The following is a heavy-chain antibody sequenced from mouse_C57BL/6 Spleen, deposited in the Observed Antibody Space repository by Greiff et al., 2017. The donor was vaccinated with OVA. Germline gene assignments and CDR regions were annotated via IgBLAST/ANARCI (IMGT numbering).Heavy chain of an antibody. D-gene: IGHD4-1*01. CDR3: ARSELAAY. Sequence: QVQLQQPGAELVKPGASVKLSCKASGYTFTSYWMQWVKQRPGQGLEWIGEIDPSDSYTNYNQKFKGKATLTVDTSSSTAYMQLSSLTSEDSAVYYCARSELAAYWGQGTLVTVSA. J-gene: IGHJ3*01. V-gene: IGHV1-50*01. CDR1: GYTFTSYW. CDR2: IDPSDSYT.